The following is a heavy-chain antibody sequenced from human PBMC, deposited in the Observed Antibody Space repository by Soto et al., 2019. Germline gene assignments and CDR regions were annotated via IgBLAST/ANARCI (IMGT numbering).Heavy chain of an antibody. J-gene: IGHJ3*02. CDR2: IIPIFGTT. D-gene: IGHD2-15*01. V-gene: IGHV1-69*12. CDR3: AREGYCSGSTCFLDI. Sequence: QVQLVQSGAEVKRPGSSVKVSCKASGGTFSTYAIGWVRQAPGQGLGWMGRIIPIFGTTKYAQEFQGRVTITADGSTSTAYMERSCLRYEDTAVYFCAREGYCSGSTCFLDIWGQGTMVTVSS. CDR1: GGTFSTYA.